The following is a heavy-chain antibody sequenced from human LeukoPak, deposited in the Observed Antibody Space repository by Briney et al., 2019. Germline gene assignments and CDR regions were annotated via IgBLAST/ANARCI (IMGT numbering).Heavy chain of an antibody. D-gene: IGHD3-22*01. CDR1: GGSIRSYY. J-gene: IGHJ4*02. Sequence: SETLSLTCTVSGGSIRSYYWSWIRQPPGKGLEWIGFIYYGGTTNYNPSLQSRVTISVDTSKNQFSLKLTSVTAADTAVYYCARVARPDTSGYYHFDYWGQGTLVTVSS. CDR3: ARVARPDTSGYYHFDY. CDR2: IYYGGTT. V-gene: IGHV4-59*01.